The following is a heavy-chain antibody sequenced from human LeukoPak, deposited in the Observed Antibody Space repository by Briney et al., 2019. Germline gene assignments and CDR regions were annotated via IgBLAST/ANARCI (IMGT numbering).Heavy chain of an antibody. V-gene: IGHV3-30*18. J-gene: IGHJ4*02. CDR1: GFTCSRYG. CDR2: ISYDGSNK. CDR3: AKEWDYYDSSGYYFAPDY. D-gene: IGHD3-22*01. Sequence: GGSLRLSCAASGFTCSRYGMHWVRQAPGKGLEWVAVISYDGSNKYYADSVKGRFTISRDNSKNTLYLQMNSLRAEDTAVYYCAKEWDYYDSSGYYFAPDYWAQGTLVTVSS.